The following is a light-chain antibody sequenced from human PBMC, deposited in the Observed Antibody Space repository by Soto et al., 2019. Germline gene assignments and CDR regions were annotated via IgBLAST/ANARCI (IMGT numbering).Light chain of an antibody. J-gene: IGKJ5*01. CDR1: QRFGSSN. V-gene: IGKV3-15*01. Sequence: EIVLTQSPGTLSLSPGERGSLSCRASQRFGSSNLAWYQQKPGQAPRLLIYGTSIRATGVPARFSGGGSGTEFTLTISGLQSEDFAVYYCQQYNNWPLITFGQGTRLEIK. CDR2: GTS. CDR3: QQYNNWPLIT.